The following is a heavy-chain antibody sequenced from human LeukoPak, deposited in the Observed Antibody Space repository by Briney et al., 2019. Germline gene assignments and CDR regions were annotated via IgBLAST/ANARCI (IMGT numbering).Heavy chain of an antibody. Sequence: ASVKVSCKASGYTFTGYYMHWVRQAPGQGLEWMGWINPNSGGTNYAQKFQGRVTMTRDTSISTAYMELSRLRSDDTAVYYCARTLESLGLAVAGPLYYYYYMDVWGKGTTVTVSS. CDR1: GYTFTGYY. D-gene: IGHD6-19*01. CDR2: INPNSGGT. V-gene: IGHV1-2*02. CDR3: ARTLESLGLAVAGPLYYYYYMDV. J-gene: IGHJ6*03.